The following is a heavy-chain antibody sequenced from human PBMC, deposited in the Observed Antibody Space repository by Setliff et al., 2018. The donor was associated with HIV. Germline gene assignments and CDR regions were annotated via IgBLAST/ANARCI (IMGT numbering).Heavy chain of an antibody. CDR3: AKHGFERKSPYNWFDS. J-gene: IGHJ5*01. CDR2: IYPDDSAT. D-gene: IGHD2-21*01. Sequence: GESLKISCKGSGYRFSDNWIGWVRQMPGKGPEWTGIIYPDDSATRYSPSFQGQVTISADKSINTAYLRWRRLGASDTAMYYCAKHGFERKSPYNWFDSWSQGTLVTVSS. CDR1: GYRFSDNW. V-gene: IGHV5-51*01.